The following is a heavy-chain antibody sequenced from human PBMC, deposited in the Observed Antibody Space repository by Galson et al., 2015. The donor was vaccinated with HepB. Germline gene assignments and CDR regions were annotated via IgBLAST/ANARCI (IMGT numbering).Heavy chain of an antibody. D-gene: IGHD4-17*01. V-gene: IGHV3-21*01. CDR3: ARDIADYGVDAFDI. CDR2: ISSSSSYI. J-gene: IGHJ3*02. CDR1: GFTFSSYS. Sequence: SLRLSCAASGFTFSSYSMNWVRQAPGKGLEWVSSISSSSSYIYYADSVKGRFTISRDNAKNSLYLQMNSLRAEDTAVYYCARDIADYGVDAFDIWGQGTMVTVSS.